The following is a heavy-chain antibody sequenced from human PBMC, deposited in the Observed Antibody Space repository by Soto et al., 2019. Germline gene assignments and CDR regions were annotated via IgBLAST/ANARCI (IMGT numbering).Heavy chain of an antibody. CDR3: AKDVGEVLPYYGMDV. CDR2: VSGRGDGI. CDR1: GFSFSDYA. J-gene: IGHJ6*02. V-gene: IGHV3-23*01. D-gene: IGHD3-16*01. Sequence: EAQILESGGDLVRPGGSLRLSCSVSGFSFSDYAMNWVRQAPGKGLEWVSAVSGRGDGIFYADSVKGRFSISRDNSKNTVYLQMKNLRVEDTAVYYCAKDVGEVLPYYGMDVWGRGTTVSVSS.